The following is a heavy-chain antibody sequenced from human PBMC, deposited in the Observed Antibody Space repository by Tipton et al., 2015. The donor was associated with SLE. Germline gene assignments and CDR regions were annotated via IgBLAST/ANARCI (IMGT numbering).Heavy chain of an antibody. V-gene: IGHV3-30-3*01. CDR3: ARGGFGLARHTYYYGMDV. D-gene: IGHD3-3*01. CDR2: ISYDGSKK. J-gene: IGHJ6*02. CDR1: GFTFSSYV. Sequence: SLRLSCAASGFTFSSYVMYWVRQAPGKGLEWVAVISYDGSKKYYADSVKGRCTISRDNSKNTLFLQMNSLKTEDSAMYYCARGGFGLARHTYYYGMDVWGQGTTVTVSS.